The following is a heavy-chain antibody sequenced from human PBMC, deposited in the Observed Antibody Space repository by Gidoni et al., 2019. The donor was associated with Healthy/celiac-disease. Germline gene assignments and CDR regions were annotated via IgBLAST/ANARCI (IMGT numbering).Heavy chain of an antibody. CDR3: AKVVPFRSTILEAGAVDI. CDR2: SSWNSGSI. V-gene: IGHV3-9*01. J-gene: IGHJ3*02. CDR1: GFPFDDYA. Sequence: EVQLVESGGGLVQPGRSLRLTWAASGFPFDDYALHWGRQAPGKGLEWVSGSSWNSGSIGYADSVKGRFTISRDNAKNSLYLQMNSLRAEDTALYYCAKVVPFRSTILEAGAVDIWGQGTMVTVSS. D-gene: IGHD3-3*01.